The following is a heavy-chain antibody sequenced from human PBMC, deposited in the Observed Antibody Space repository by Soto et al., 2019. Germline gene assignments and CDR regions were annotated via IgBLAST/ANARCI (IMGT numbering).Heavy chain of an antibody. V-gene: IGHV5-10-1*01. CDR3: ARFGRGAGSDYYYYGMDV. Sequence: GSSQKISCKASGYIFTSYLISWVRPMPGKGLEWMGRIDPSDSYTNYSPSSQDHVTISANKSISTAYLQKSSLKASDTAMYYCARFGRGAGSDYYYYGMDVWGQGTTVTVSS. CDR2: IDPSDSYT. D-gene: IGHD3-10*01. CDR1: GYIFTSYL. J-gene: IGHJ6*02.